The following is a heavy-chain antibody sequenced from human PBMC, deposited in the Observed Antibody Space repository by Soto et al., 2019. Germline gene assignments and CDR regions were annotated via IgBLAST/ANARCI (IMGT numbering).Heavy chain of an antibody. J-gene: IGHJ6*02. D-gene: IGHD3-10*01. Sequence: PSETLSLTCTVSGGSISSYYCSWIRQPPGKGLEWIGYISYSGSTSYNPSLKSRLIISVDTSQNQVSLKLASVTAADTAVYYCLTQGFGPLHGLVDVWGQGTTVTVSS. V-gene: IGHV4-59*08. CDR2: ISYSGST. CDR1: GGSISSYY. CDR3: LTQGFGPLHGLVDV.